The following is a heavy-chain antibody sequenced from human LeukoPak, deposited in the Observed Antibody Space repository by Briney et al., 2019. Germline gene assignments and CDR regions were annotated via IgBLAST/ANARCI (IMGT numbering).Heavy chain of an antibody. J-gene: IGHJ4*02. V-gene: IGHV4-59*08. D-gene: IGHD4-17*01. Sequence: PSETLSLTCTVSGGSISSYYWSWIRQPPGKGLEWIGYIYYSGSTNYNPSLKSRVTISVDTSKNQFSLKLSPVTAADTAVYYCARLADYGDYLDYWGQGTLVTVSS. CDR3: ARLADYGDYLDY. CDR1: GGSISSYY. CDR2: IYYSGST.